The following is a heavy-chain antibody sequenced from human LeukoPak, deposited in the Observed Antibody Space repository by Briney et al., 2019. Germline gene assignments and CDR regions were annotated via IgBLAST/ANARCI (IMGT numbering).Heavy chain of an antibody. V-gene: IGHV1-69*06. CDR2: IIPIFGTA. CDR3: ASMRLGEDIVVVPAAD. J-gene: IGHJ4*02. D-gene: IGHD2-2*01. CDR1: GGTFSSYA. Sequence: SVKVSCKASGGTFSSYAISWVRQAPGQGLEWMGGIIPIFGTANYAQKFQGRVTITADKSTSTAYMELSSLRSEDTAVYCCASMRLGEDIVVVPAADWGQGTLVTVSS.